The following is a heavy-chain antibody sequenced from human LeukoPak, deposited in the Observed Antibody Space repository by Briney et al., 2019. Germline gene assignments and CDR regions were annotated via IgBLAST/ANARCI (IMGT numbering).Heavy chain of an antibody. CDR1: GFTFGSYG. Sequence: GGSLRLSCAASGFTFGSYGMHWVRQAPGKGLEWVAFIRYDGSNKYYADSVKGRFTISRDNSKNTLYLQMNSVRAEDTAVYYCAKNTEWLPSYYYYMDVWGKGTTVTISS. CDR2: IRYDGSNK. V-gene: IGHV3-30*02. J-gene: IGHJ6*03. CDR3: AKNTEWLPSYYYYMDV. D-gene: IGHD3-3*01.